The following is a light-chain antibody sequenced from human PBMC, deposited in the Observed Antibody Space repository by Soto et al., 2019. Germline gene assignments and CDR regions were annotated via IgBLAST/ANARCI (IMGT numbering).Light chain of an antibody. V-gene: IGKV3-20*01. Sequence: EIVLTQSPGTLSLPPGERATLSCRASQSVSSSYLAWYQQKPGQAPRLLIYGASSRATGIPERFSGSGSGTDFTLTISRLEPEDFAVYYCQQYGRSPFTFGPGTKVDVK. CDR3: QQYGRSPFT. CDR1: QSVSSSY. CDR2: GAS. J-gene: IGKJ3*01.